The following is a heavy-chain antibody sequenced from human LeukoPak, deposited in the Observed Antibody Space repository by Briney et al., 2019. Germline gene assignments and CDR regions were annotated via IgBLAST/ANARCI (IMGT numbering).Heavy chain of an antibody. CDR2: IYYSGST. D-gene: IGHD3-10*01. CDR1: GGSISSYY. Sequence: SETLSLTCTVSGGSISSYYRSWIRQPPGKGLEWIGYIYYSGSTNYNPSLKSRVTISVDTSKNQFSPKLSSVTAADTAVYYCAGRITMVRGVTNFDYWGQGTLVTVSS. J-gene: IGHJ4*02. V-gene: IGHV4-59*01. CDR3: AGRITMVRGVTNFDY.